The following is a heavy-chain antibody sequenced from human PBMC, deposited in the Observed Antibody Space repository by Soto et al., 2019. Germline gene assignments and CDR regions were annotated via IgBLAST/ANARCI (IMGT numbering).Heavy chain of an antibody. CDR2: ISGSGGST. V-gene: IGHV3-23*01. CDR3: AKDRANWNYVLDY. CDR1: GFTFSSYA. D-gene: IGHD1-7*01. Sequence: GGSLRLSCAASGFTFSSYAMSWVRQAPGKGLEWVSAISGSGGSTYYADSVKGRFTISRDNSKNTLYLQMNSLRAEDTAVYDCAKDRANWNYVLDYWGQGTLVTVSS. J-gene: IGHJ4*02.